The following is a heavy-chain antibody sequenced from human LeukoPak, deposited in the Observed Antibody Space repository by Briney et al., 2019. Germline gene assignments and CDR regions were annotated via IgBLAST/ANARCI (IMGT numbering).Heavy chain of an antibody. CDR2: ISGSGDRT. CDR3: AKYTSGTYYRGLDQ. CDR1: GLTISSSG. V-gene: IGHV3-23*01. Sequence: GGSLRLSCAASGLTISSSGMSWVRQAPGKGLEWVSAISGSGDRTHYADSVRGRFTISRDTSKDTLYLQMNSLRAEDTAVYSCAKYTSGTYYRGLDQWGQGTLVTVSS. J-gene: IGHJ4*02. D-gene: IGHD3-10*01.